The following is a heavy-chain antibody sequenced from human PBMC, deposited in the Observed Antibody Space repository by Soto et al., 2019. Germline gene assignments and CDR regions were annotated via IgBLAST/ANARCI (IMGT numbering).Heavy chain of an antibody. CDR1: GFSFRTYG. CDR2: IWHDGSKT. D-gene: IGHD6-13*01. CDR3: ARGSIVAAEYGMDV. Sequence: QVRLVESGGGVVQPGRSLRLSCAASGFSFRTYGMHWVRQAPGKGLEWVAVIWHDGSKTYYADSVKGRLIISRDNSKNTLYVQINSLRAEDRGVYFCARGSIVAAEYGMDVW. J-gene: IGHJ6*01. V-gene: IGHV3-33*01.